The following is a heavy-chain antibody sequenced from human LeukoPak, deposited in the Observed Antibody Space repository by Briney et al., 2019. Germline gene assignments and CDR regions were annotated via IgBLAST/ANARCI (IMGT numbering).Heavy chain of an antibody. CDR1: GFTFSDYY. CDR2: ISSSGSTI. V-gene: IGHV3-11*04. J-gene: IGHJ4*02. Sequence: PGGPLRLSCAASGFTFSDYYMSWIRQAPGKGLEWVSYISSSGSTIYYADSVKGRFTISRDNAKSSLYLQMSSLRAEDTAVYYCARDSGSGTYYTWGQGTLVTVSS. CDR3: ARDSGSGTYYT. D-gene: IGHD3-10*01.